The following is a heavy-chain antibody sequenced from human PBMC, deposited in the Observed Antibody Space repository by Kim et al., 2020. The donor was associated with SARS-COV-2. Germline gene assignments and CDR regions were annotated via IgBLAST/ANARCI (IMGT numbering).Heavy chain of an antibody. CDR3: VQGGTYPAN. V-gene: IGHV4-59*01. D-gene: IGHD1-7*01. CDR1: GGSISSSY. J-gene: IGHJ4*02. CDR2: VYYSETT. Sequence: SETLSLTCTVSGGSISSSYWSWIRQPPGKGLEWIGYVYYSETTNYNPSLKSRVTISVDTSKNHFSLRLRSVTAADTALYYCVQGGTYPANWGRGTLVTVSS.